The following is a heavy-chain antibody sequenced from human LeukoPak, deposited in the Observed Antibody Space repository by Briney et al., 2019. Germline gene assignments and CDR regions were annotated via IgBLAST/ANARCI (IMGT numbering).Heavy chain of an antibody. V-gene: IGHV1-46*01. CDR3: ARDQVVATRSDAFDI. D-gene: IGHD5-12*01. Sequence: ASVKVSCKASGYTFTNYYMHWVRQAPGQGLEWMGIINPSGGSTSYAQKFQGRVTMTRDTSTSTVYMELSSLRSEDTAVYYCARDQVVATRSDAFDIWGQGTLVTVSS. CDR1: GYTFTNYY. J-gene: IGHJ3*02. CDR2: INPSGGST.